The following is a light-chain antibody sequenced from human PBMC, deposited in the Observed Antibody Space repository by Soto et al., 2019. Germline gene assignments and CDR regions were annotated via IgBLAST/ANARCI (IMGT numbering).Light chain of an antibody. CDR3: SSYTSISTPYV. V-gene: IGLV2-14*01. J-gene: IGLJ1*01. CDR1: SSDVGGYNY. CDR2: DVT. Sequence: QAALTQPASVSGSPGQSITISCTGTSSDVGGYNYVSWYQQHPVKAPKLMIYDVTNRPSGVSDRFSGSKSGNTASLTISGLQAEDEADYYCSSYTSISTPYVFGTGTKVTVL.